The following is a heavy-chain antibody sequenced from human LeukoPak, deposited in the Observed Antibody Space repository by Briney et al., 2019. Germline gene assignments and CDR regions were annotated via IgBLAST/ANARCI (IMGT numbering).Heavy chain of an antibody. Sequence: SETLSLTCTVSGGSISSYYWSWIRQPPGKGLEWIGYIYYSGSTNYNPSLKSRVTISVDTSKNQFSLKLSSVTAADTAVYYCAEGMVRGVIFPGGQGTLVTVSS. V-gene: IGHV4-59*01. CDR1: GGSISSYY. D-gene: IGHD3-10*01. CDR3: AEGMVRGVIFP. CDR2: IYYSGST. J-gene: IGHJ5*02.